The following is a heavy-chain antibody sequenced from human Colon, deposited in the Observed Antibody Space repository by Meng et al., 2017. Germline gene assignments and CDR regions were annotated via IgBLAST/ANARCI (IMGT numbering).Heavy chain of an antibody. D-gene: IGHD3-22*01. CDR1: GYSFTTFG. CDR2: INTNTQEP. J-gene: IGHJ4*02. V-gene: IGHV7-4-1*02. Sequence: VQLVQSGSELRKPGASVNISCKASGYSFTTFGINWVRQAPGQGLEWLGWINTNTQEPTYAQGFTGRYAFSLDTSVSTAYLQISSLESEDTAVYYCARKASGYSYSTNWGQGTLVTVSS. CDR3: ARKASGYSYSTN.